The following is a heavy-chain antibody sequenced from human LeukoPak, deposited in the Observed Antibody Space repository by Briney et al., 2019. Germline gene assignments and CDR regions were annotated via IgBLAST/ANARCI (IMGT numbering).Heavy chain of an antibody. CDR3: ARAARGYSYGLVDY. D-gene: IGHD5-18*01. CDR1: GGSISSGDYY. V-gene: IGHV4-30-4*08. J-gene: IGHJ4*02. CDR2: IYYSGSA. Sequence: PSETLSLTCTVSGGSISSGDYYWSRIRQPPGKGLEWIGYIYYSGSAYYNPSLKSRVTISVDASKNQFSLKLSSVTAADTAVYYCARAARGYSYGLVDYWGQGTLVTVSS.